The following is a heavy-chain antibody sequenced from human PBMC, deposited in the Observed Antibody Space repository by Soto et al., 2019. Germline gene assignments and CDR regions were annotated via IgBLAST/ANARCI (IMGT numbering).Heavy chain of an antibody. V-gene: IGHV3-30-3*01. D-gene: IGHD5-12*01. CDR2: ISYDGSNK. CDR3: ARDHVGDGYNFGYGMDV. J-gene: IGHJ6*02. Sequence: PGGSLRLSCAASKFTFSVYSMSWVRQAPGKGLEWVAVISYDGSNKYYADSVKGRFTISRDNSKNTLYLQMNSLRAEDTAVYYCARDHVGDGYNFGYGMDVWGQGTTVTVSS. CDR1: KFTFSVYS.